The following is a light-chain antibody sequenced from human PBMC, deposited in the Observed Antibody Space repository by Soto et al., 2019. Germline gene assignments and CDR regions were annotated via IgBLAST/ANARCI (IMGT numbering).Light chain of an antibody. CDR1: QVIRND. CDR3: LQLNSYPLK. J-gene: IGKJ1*01. Sequence: DIQMTQSPSSLSASVGDRVTITCRASQVIRNDLAWYQQRPGKAPKRLIYAASTLHNGVPSRFSGSASGTEFTLTISSLQPEDSATYYCLQLNSYPLKFGQGTKVEIK. V-gene: IGKV1-17*01. CDR2: AAS.